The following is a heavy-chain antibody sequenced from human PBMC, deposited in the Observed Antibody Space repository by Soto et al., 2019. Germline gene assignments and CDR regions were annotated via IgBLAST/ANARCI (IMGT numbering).Heavy chain of an antibody. V-gene: IGHV3-74*01. CDR1: GFTFSSYW. D-gene: IGHD3-10*01. CDR2: IDEYGSTI. J-gene: IGHJ4*02. CDR3: TRDIGGKGAY. Sequence: EVQLVESGGGLVQPGGSLRLSCAASGFTFSSYWMHWVRQVPGKGLLWVSRIDEYGSTINYADSVKGRFTISRDNARNILYREMNSLRAEDTALYYCTRDIGGKGAYWGPGTLVSVSS.